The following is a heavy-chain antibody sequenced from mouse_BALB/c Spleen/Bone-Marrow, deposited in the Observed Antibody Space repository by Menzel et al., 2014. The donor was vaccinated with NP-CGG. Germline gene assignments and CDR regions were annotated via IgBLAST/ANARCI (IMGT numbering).Heavy chain of an antibody. V-gene: IGHV1-7*01. Sequence: VQLQQSGAELAKPGASVKMSCKASGYTFTSYWMHWVKQRPGQGLEWIGYINPSTGYTEYNQKFKDKATLTADKSSSTAYMQLSSRTSEDSAVYYCARGVGRAFDYWGQGTTLTVSS. CDR3: ARGVGRAFDY. CDR1: GYTFTSYW. J-gene: IGHJ2*01. D-gene: IGHD4-1*01. CDR2: INPSTGYT.